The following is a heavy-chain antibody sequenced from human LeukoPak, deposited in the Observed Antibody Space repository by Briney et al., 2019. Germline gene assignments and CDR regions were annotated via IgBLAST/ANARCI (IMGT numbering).Heavy chain of an antibody. J-gene: IGHJ4*02. CDR1: GGSISSYY. V-gene: IGHV4-59*01. CDR2: IYYSGST. CDR3: ARDFGYGSGSYIDY. Sequence: TSETLSLTCTVSGGSISSYYWSWIRQPPGKGLEWIGYIYYSGSTNYNPSLKSRVTISVDTSKNQFSLKLSSVTAADTAVYYCARDFGYGSGSYIDYWGQGALVTVSS. D-gene: IGHD3-10*01.